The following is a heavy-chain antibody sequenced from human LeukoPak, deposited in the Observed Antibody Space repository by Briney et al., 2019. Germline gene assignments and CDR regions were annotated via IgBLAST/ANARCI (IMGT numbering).Heavy chain of an antibody. Sequence: GGSLRLSCAASGFTFSSYAMSSVRQAPGKGLEWVSAISGSGGSTYYADSVKGRFTISRDNSKNTLYLQMNSLRAEDTAVYYCAKDTKLRYFDWLSPGWFDPWGQGTLVTVSS. V-gene: IGHV3-23*01. CDR1: GFTFSSYA. J-gene: IGHJ5*02. CDR3: AKDTKLRYFDWLSPGWFDP. D-gene: IGHD3-9*01. CDR2: ISGSGGST.